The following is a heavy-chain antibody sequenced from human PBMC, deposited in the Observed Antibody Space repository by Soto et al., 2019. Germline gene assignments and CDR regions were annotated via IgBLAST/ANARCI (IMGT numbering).Heavy chain of an antibody. V-gene: IGHV3-23*01. J-gene: IGHJ6*03. CDR3: AKAPKVGGYGYMDV. CDR2: ISGSGGST. D-gene: IGHD5-12*01. Sequence: PGGSLRLSCAASGFTFSSYAMSWVRQAPGKGLEWVSAISGSGGSTYYADSVKGRFTISRDNSKNTLYLQMNSLRAEDTAVYYCAKAPKVGGYGYMDVWGKGTTVTVSS. CDR1: GFTFSSYA.